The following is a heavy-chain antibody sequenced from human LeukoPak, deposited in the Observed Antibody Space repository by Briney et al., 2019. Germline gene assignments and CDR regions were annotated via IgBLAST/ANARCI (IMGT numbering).Heavy chain of an antibody. CDR1: GFTFSSYS. CDR3: ASLTQSGWIDAFDI. J-gene: IGHJ3*02. V-gene: IGHV3-48*01. CDR2: ISSSSSTI. D-gene: IGHD6-19*01. Sequence: GGSLRLSCAASGFTFSSYSMNWVRQAPGKGLEWVSYISSSSSTIYYADSVKGRFTISRDNAKNSLYLQMNSLRAEDTAVYYCASLTQSGWIDAFDIWGQGTMVTVSS.